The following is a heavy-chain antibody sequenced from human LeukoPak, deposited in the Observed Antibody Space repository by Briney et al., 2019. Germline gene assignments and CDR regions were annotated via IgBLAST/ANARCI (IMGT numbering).Heavy chain of an antibody. D-gene: IGHD3-22*01. CDR2: INHSGST. Sequence: SETLSLTCAVYGGSFSGYYWSWIRQPPGKGLEWIGEINHSGSTNYNPSLKSRVTISVDTSKNQFSLKLSSVTAADTAVYYCARQLVSYYYDSSGYYPPDYFDYWGQGTLVTVSS. J-gene: IGHJ4*02. CDR1: GGSFSGYY. V-gene: IGHV4-34*01. CDR3: ARQLVSYYYDSSGYYPPDYFDY.